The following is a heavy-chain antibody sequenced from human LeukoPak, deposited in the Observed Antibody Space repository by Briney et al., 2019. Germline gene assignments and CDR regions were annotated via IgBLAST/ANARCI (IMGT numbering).Heavy chain of an antibody. CDR3: ARSSDSSGYYYPFDY. Sequence: PGGSLRLSCAASVFTFSSYATHWVGQAPGQGLEYVSAISSNGGSTYYANSVKGRFTISRDNSKNTLYLQMGSLRAEDMAVYYCARSSDSSGYYYPFDYWGQGTLVTVSS. CDR1: VFTFSSYA. CDR2: ISSNGGST. D-gene: IGHD3-22*01. V-gene: IGHV3-64*01. J-gene: IGHJ4*02.